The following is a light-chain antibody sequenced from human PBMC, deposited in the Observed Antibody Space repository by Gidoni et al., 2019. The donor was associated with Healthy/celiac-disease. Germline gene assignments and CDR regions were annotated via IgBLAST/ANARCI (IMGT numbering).Light chain of an antibody. CDR3: QQYTTWPYT. CDR2: GAS. V-gene: IGKV3-15*01. CDR1: QSVNSN. Sequence: EIVMTQYPATLSGSPGERATLSCRASQSVNSNFAWYQQKPGQAPMLLIYGASTRATGIPARFSGSVSGTEFTLTISSLQSEDFAVYYCQQYTTWPYTFGQGTKLEIK. J-gene: IGKJ2*01.